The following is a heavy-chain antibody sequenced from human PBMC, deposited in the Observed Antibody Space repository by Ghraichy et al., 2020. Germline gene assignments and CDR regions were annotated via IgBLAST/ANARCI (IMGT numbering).Heavy chain of an antibody. D-gene: IGHD6-19*01. Sequence: GSLRLSCTVSGGSISPYYWSWFRQPPGKGLEWIGYIHYSGSTDYNPSLKSRVTMSVDASENQFSLRLSSVTAADTAVYYCARGGWYLDFWGQGTLVTVSS. V-gene: IGHV4-59*01. CDR1: GGSISPYY. CDR3: ARGGWYLDF. J-gene: IGHJ4*02. CDR2: IHYSGST.